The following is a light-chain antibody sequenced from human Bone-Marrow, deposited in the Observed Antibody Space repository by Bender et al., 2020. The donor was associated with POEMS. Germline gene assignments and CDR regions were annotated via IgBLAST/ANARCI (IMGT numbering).Light chain of an antibody. Sequence: SSELTQDPAVSVALGQTVRITCQGDSLRDYYATWYQQKPGQAPVLVIYGKNNRPSGIPDRFSGSKSGTSASLAITGLQAEDEGDYYCQSYDNSLGGWVFGGGTKLTVL. CDR1: SLRDYY. J-gene: IGLJ3*02. V-gene: IGLV3-19*01. CDR2: GKN. CDR3: QSYDNSLGGWV.